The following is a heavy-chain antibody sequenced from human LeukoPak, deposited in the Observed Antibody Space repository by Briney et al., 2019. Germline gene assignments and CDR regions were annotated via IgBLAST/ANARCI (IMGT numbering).Heavy chain of an antibody. Sequence: LTCAVYGGSFSGYYWSWVRQAPGKGLEWVSAISGSGGSTYYADSVKGRFTISRDNSKNTLYLQMNSLRAEDTAVYYCAKDREGSSGYYYHYWGQGTLVTVSS. CDR2: ISGSGGST. V-gene: IGHV3-23*01. D-gene: IGHD3-22*01. CDR3: AKDREGSSGYYYHY. J-gene: IGHJ4*02. CDR1: GGSFSGYY.